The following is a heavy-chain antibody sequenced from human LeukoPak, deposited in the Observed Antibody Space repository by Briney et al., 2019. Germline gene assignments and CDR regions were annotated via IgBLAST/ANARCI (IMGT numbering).Heavy chain of an antibody. CDR1: GGSIGHYY. D-gene: IGHD4/OR15-4a*01. J-gene: IGHJ6*02. CDR3: AREDPRTKVPEGMDV. CDR2: IYYSGTT. V-gene: IGHV4-59*01. Sequence: SETLSLTCTVSGGSIGHYYWSWIRQPPGKGLEWIGYIYYSGTTNYNPSLKSRVTISVDTSKNQFSLKLNSETAADTAVYYCAREDPRTKVPEGMDVWGQGTTVTVSS.